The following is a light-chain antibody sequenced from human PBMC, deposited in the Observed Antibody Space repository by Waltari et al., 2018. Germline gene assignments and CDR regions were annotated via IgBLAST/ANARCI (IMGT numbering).Light chain of an antibody. V-gene: IGKV3-20*01. J-gene: IGKJ2*01. CDR3: QQYGSSVLYT. Sequence: VLTQSPGTLSLSPGERATLPCRASQSLTKRYLAGYQRKPGQAPRLLIYGAASRAAVSPDGLIGSGSGTDFSLTISRLEPEDFAVYYCQQYGSSVLYTFGQGTKLEIK. CDR2: GAA. CDR1: QSLTKRY.